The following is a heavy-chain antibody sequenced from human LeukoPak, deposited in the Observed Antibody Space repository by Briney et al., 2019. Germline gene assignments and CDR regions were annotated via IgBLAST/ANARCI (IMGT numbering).Heavy chain of an antibody. J-gene: IGHJ4*02. D-gene: IGHD6-19*01. Sequence: GGSLRLSCAASGFTFSSYSMNWVRQAPGKGLEWVSSISSSSSYIYYADSVKGRFTISRDNAKNSLYLQMNSLRAEDTAVYYCAKDHLRGFSSGWSGYDYWGQGTLVTVSS. CDR1: GFTFSSYS. V-gene: IGHV3-21*04. CDR3: AKDHLRGFSSGWSGYDY. CDR2: ISSSSSYI.